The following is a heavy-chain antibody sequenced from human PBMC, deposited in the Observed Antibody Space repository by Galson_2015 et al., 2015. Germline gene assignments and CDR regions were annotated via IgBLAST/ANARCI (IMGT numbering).Heavy chain of an antibody. D-gene: IGHD4-17*01. CDR2: IHHSGST. J-gene: IGHJ2*01. CDR3: ARTADYGDPYWYFDL. V-gene: IGHV4-4*02. Sequence: SETLPLTCAVSGGSISSSYCWNWVRRPPGRGLEWIGQIHHSGSTNYNTSLKGRVTISVDKSKNQFTLKLSSVTAADTALYFCARTADYGDPYWYFDLWGRGILVTVSS. CDR1: GGSISSSYC.